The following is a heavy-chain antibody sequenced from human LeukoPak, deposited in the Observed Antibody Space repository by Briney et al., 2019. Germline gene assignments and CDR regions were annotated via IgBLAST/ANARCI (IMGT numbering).Heavy chain of an antibody. CDR2: IYGSGST. J-gene: IGHJ4*02. CDR1: GGSINKYY. V-gene: IGHV4-4*07. D-gene: IGHD6-19*01. Sequence: SETLSLTCTVSGGSINKYYWNWIRQPAGGGLEWIGRIYGSGSTNYNPSLKSRVTMSLDTSNNQFSLKLSSVTAADTAVYYCARDSSSGWAQNFDYWGQGILVTVAS. CDR3: ARDSSSGWAQNFDY.